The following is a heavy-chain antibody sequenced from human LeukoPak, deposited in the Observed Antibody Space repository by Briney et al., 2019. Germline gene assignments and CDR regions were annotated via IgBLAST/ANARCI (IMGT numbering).Heavy chain of an antibody. V-gene: IGHV1-18*01. J-gene: IGHJ4*02. CDR2: ISPYNGNT. CDR1: GYIFTSYG. Sequence: ASVKVSCKASGYIFTSYGFSWVRQAPGQGLEWMGWISPYNGNTNYARKVQGRVTMTTDTSTTTAYMELRGLRSDDTAVYYCARDLGHDSGYDFVSWGQGTLVTVSS. D-gene: IGHD5-12*01. CDR3: ARDLGHDSGYDFVS.